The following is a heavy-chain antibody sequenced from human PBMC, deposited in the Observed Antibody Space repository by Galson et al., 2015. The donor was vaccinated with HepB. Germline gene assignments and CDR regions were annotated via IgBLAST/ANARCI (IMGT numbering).Heavy chain of an antibody. V-gene: IGHV3-30*04. Sequence: SLRLSCAASGVTFNNYAMNWVRQAPARGLGWVAVISYDGFNKFYVDSVKGRFTISRDNSKNTLYLQMNSLRVEDTAVYYCARAHSSGHYKKAVQEWGQGTLVTVSS. CDR3: ARAHSSGHYKKAVQE. J-gene: IGHJ1*01. D-gene: IGHD3-22*01. CDR1: GVTFNNYA. CDR2: ISYDGFNK.